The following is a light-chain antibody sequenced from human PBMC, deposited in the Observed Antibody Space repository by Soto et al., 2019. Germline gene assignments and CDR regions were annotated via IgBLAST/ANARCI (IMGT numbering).Light chain of an antibody. J-gene: IGKJ5*01. CDR2: DAS. CDR3: QQYIKWPIT. V-gene: IGKV3-11*01. Sequence: EIVLTQSPSTLSLSPGERATLSCMASQSVSSYLAWYKQTPGQAPRILSYDASNRATGIPARFSGSGSGTDFTLTISSLEPEDFAVYYCQQYIKWPITFGQGTRLEIK. CDR1: QSVSSY.